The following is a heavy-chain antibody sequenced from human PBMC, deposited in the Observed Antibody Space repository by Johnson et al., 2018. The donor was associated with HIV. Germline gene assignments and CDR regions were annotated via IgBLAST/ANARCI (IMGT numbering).Heavy chain of an antibody. J-gene: IGHJ3*02. Sequence: VQLVESGGGLVQPGGSLRLSCAASGFTFSSYAMHWVRQAPGKGLEWVAVISYDAGNKYYADSVKGRFTISRDNSKNTLYLQMNSLRPEDTAVYYCATCRVPAAMFDALDIWGQGTMVTVSS. V-gene: IGHV3-30*04. CDR1: GFTFSSYA. CDR3: ATCRVPAAMFDALDI. CDR2: ISYDAGNK. D-gene: IGHD2-2*01.